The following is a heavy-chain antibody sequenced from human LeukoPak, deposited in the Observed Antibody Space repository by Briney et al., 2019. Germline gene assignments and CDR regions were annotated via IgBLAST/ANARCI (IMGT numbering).Heavy chain of an antibody. CDR2: IYSGGST. CDR1: GFTVSSDY. CDR3: ATIGDRRSGELYRIDY. Sequence: GGSLRLSCAASGFTVSSDYMSWVRQAPGKGLEWVSAIYSGGSTYYADSVKGRFTISRDNSKNALYLQMNSLRAEDAAVYYCATIGDRRSGELYRIDYWGQGTLVTVSS. D-gene: IGHD1-26*01. V-gene: IGHV3-53*05. J-gene: IGHJ4*02.